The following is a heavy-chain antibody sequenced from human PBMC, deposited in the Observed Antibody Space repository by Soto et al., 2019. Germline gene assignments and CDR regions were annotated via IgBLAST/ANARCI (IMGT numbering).Heavy chain of an antibody. V-gene: IGHV1-69*13. D-gene: IGHD2-15*01. CDR1: GGTFSSYA. J-gene: IGHJ5*02. CDR3: ANQVRGFGGSCFDP. Sequence: ASVKVSCKASGGTFSSYAISWVRQAPGQGLEWMGGIIPIFGTANYAQKFQGRVTITADESTSTAYMELSSLRSEDTAVYYCANQVRGFGGSCFDPWGQGTLVTVSS. CDR2: IIPIFGTA.